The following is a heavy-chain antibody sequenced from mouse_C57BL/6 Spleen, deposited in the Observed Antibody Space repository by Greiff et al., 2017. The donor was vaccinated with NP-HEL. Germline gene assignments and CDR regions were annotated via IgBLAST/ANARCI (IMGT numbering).Heavy chain of an antibody. D-gene: IGHD2-5*01. V-gene: IGHV3-6*01. J-gene: IGHJ2*01. CDR1: GYSITSGYY. CDR2: ISYDGSN. Sequence: EVKVEESGPGLVKPSQSLSLTCSVTGYSITSGYYWNWIRQFPGNKLEWMGYISYDGSNNYNPSLKNRISITRDTSKNQFFLKLNSVTTEDTATYYCASSYYSNYFDYWGQGTTLTVSS. CDR3: ASSYYSNYFDY.